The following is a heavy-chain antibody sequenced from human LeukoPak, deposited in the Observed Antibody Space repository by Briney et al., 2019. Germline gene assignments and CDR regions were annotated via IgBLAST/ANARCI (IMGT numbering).Heavy chain of an antibody. CDR2: IIPIFGTA. V-gene: IGHV1-69*13. CDR1: GGTFSSYA. CDR3: ARMFVAAAGYDYYYGVDV. D-gene: IGHD6-13*01. J-gene: IGHJ6*02. Sequence: SVKVSCKASGGTFSSYAISWVRQAPGQGLEWMGGIIPIFGTANYAQKFQGRVTITADESTSTAYMELSSLRSEDTAVYYCARMFVAAAGYDYYYGVDVWGQGTTVTVSS.